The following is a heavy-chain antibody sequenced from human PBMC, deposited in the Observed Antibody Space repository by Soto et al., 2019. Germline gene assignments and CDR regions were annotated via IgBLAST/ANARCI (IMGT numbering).Heavy chain of an antibody. J-gene: IGHJ4*02. D-gene: IGHD6-19*01. V-gene: IGHV4-59*01. CDR2: IYFSGGT. CDR3: ARQEAVAGTPFDS. CDR1: GGSIGGYY. Sequence: QVHLQESGPGLVKPSETLSLTCTVSGGSIGGYYWNWIRQPPGKGLEWLGYIYFSGGTHYNPSLDTRPTRSVDTPKKQFSLSLRSVTAADTAVYYCARQEAVAGTPFDSWGQGTLVSVSS.